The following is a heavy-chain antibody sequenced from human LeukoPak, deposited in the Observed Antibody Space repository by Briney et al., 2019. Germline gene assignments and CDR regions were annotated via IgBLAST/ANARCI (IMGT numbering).Heavy chain of an antibody. D-gene: IGHD3-10*01. CDR1: GFTFSSYE. Sequence: SGGSLRLSCAASGFTFSSYEMNWVRQAPGKGLEWVSYISSSGSTIYYADSVKGRFTISRDNAKNTLYLQMNSLRADDTAVYYCAREWSGFGELPDNWGQGTLVTVS. J-gene: IGHJ4*02. CDR2: ISSSGSTI. CDR3: AREWSGFGELPDN. V-gene: IGHV3-48*03.